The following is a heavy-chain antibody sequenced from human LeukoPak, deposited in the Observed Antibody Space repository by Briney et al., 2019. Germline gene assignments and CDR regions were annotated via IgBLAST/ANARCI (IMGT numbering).Heavy chain of an antibody. J-gene: IGHJ4*02. D-gene: IGHD1-26*01. Sequence: GRSLRLSCAASGFSFSSFGMHWVRQAPGKGLEWVAVISYEGSNKYYATSVKGRFTIPRDNFKNTLDLQMNSLTAEDTAVYYCAKDHSGSYYGPFDSWGQGTLVTVSA. CDR3: AKDHSGSYYGPFDS. CDR1: GFSFSSFG. CDR2: ISYEGSNK. V-gene: IGHV3-30*18.